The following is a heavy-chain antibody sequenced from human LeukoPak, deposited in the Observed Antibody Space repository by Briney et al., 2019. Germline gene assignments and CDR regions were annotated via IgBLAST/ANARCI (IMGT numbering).Heavy chain of an antibody. D-gene: IGHD2-15*01. J-gene: IGHJ4*02. CDR1: GGSISSSSYY. V-gene: IGHV4-39*01. CDR2: IYYSGST. CDR3: ARKVVVVAATNFDY. Sequence: SETLSLTCTVSGGSISSSSYYWGWIRQPPGKGLEWIGSIYYSGSTYYSPSLKSRVTISVDTSKNQFSLKLSSVTAADTAVYYCARKVVVVAATNFDYWGQGTLVTVSS.